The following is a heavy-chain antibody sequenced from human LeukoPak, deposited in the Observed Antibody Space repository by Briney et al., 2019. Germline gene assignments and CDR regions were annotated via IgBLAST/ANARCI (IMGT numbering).Heavy chain of an antibody. V-gene: IGHV3-66*04. D-gene: IGHD3-10*01. J-gene: IGHJ4*02. CDR3: ARRLGWNYGSGSYFDY. CDR1: GFIVSSNY. Sequence: GGSLRLSCAASGFIVSSNYMGWVRQAPGKGLEWVSLIYGADRTYYADSVKGRFTISRDNSKNTLYLQMNSLRAEDTAVYYCARRLGWNYGSGSYFDYWGQGTLVTVSS. CDR2: IYGADRT.